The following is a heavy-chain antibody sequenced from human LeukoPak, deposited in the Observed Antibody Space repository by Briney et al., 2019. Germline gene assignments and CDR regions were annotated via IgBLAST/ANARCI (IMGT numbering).Heavy chain of an antibody. CDR1: GFTFSSYS. CDR3: ARDLDPIVGANVDY. D-gene: IGHD1-26*01. J-gene: IGHJ4*02. Sequence: PGGSLRLSCAASGFTFSSYSMNWVRQAPGKGLEWVSSISSSSSYIYYADSVKGRFTISRDNAKNSLYLQMYSLRAEDTAVYYCARDLDPIVGANVDYWGQGTLVTVSS. CDR2: ISSSSSYI. V-gene: IGHV3-21*01.